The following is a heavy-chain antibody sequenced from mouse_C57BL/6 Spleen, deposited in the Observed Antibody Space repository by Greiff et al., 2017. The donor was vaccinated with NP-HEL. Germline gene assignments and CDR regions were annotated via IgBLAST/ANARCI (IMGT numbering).Heavy chain of an antibody. J-gene: IGHJ3*01. CDR1: GYTFTSYG. Sequence: VKVVESGAELARPGASVKLSCKASGYTFTSYGISWVKQRTGQGLEWIGEIYPRSGNTYYNEKFKGKATLTADKSSSTAYMELRSLTSEDSAVYFCARYEDYSWFAYWGQGTLVTVSA. V-gene: IGHV1-81*01. D-gene: IGHD1-1*01. CDR2: IYPRSGNT. CDR3: ARYEDYSWFAY.